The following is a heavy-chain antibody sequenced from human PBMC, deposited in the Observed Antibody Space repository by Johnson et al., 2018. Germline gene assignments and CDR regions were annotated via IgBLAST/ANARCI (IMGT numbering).Heavy chain of an antibody. D-gene: IGHD6-19*01. J-gene: IGHJ3*02. CDR2: ISGSGGST. V-gene: IGHV3-23*04. CDR1: GFTFSSYA. CDR3: GKDPRHQGDAGSSGWIDAFDI. Sequence: VQLVESGGGLVQPGGSLRLSCAASGFTFSSYAMSWVRQAPGKGLEWVSAISGSGGSTYYADSVKGRFTISRDNSKNTLYLQMNRLRAEDTAVYFCGKDPRHQGDAGSSGWIDAFDIWGQGTMVTVSS.